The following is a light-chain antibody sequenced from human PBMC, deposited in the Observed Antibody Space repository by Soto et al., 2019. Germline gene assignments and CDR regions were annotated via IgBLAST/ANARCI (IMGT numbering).Light chain of an antibody. CDR3: YSHAAGHVL. CDR2: EVS. Sequence: QSALTQPPSVSGSPGQSITISCTGTSSDVGTYNFVSWYQHHPGQAPKLMIYEVSERPSGISNRFSGSKSGNTASLTISGVEAEDEAYYYCYSHAAGHVLFGGGTKLTVL. J-gene: IGLJ2*01. CDR1: SSDVGTYNF. V-gene: IGLV2-23*02.